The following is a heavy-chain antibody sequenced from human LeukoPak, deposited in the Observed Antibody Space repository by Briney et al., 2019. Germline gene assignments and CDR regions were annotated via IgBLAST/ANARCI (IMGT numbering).Heavy chain of an antibody. CDR3: ARHAGSYYTYNFDY. J-gene: IGHJ4*02. D-gene: IGHD3-22*01. CDR2: VDYNGST. CDR1: GASVTSSH. V-gene: IGHV4-59*08. Sequence: SETLSLTCTVSGASVTSSHWNWIRQSPGKGLEWIANVDYNGSTKYNPSLRGRGTMSLDTSKNQFSLKLSSVTAADTAVYYCARHAGSYYTYNFDYWGQGTLVTVSS.